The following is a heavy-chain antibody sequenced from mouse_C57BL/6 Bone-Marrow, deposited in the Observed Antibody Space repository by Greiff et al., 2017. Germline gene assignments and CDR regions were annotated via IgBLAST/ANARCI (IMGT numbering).Heavy chain of an antibody. CDR1: GYSITSGYY. V-gene: IGHV3-6*01. CDR2: ISYDGSN. CDR3: ARRGDGYSVGY. Sequence: ESGPGLVKPSQSLSLTCSVTGYSITSGYYWNWIRQFPGNKLEWMGYISYDGSNNYNPSLKNRISITRDPSTNQFFLKLNSVTNEDTATYYCARRGDGYSVGYWGQGTTLTVSS. D-gene: IGHD2-3*01. J-gene: IGHJ2*01.